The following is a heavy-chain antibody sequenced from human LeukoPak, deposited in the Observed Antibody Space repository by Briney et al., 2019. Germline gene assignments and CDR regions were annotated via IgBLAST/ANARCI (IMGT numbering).Heavy chain of an antibody. D-gene: IGHD5-12*01. V-gene: IGHV1-69*05. J-gene: IGHJ5*02. Sequence: ASVKVSCKASGGTFSSYAISWVRQAPGQGLEWMGRIIPIFGTANYAQKFQGRVTITTDESTSTAYMELSSLRSEDTAVYYRASPSSGYDYWFDPWGQGTLVTVSS. CDR2: IIPIFGTA. CDR3: ASPSSGYDYWFDP. CDR1: GGTFSSYA.